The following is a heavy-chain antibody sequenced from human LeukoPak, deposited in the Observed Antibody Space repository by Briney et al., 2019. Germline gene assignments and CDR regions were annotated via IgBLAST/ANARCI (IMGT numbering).Heavy chain of an antibody. CDR1: GFTFSSYS. CDR2: ISSSGSTI. Sequence: PSGGSLRLSCAASGFTFSSYSMNWVRQAPGKGLEWVSYISSSGSTIYYADSVKGRFTISRDNAKNSLHLQMNSLRAEDTAVYYCARGPLKLDIVVVIPASHDAFDIWGQGTMVTVSS. CDR3: ARGPLKLDIVVVIPASHDAFDI. V-gene: IGHV3-48*04. J-gene: IGHJ3*02. D-gene: IGHD3-22*01.